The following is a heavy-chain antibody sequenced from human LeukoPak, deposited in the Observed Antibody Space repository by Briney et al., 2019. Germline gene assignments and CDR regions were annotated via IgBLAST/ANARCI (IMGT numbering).Heavy chain of an antibody. CDR2: ISSSSSTI. Sequence: GGSLRLSCAASGFTFSSYGMHWVRQAPGKGLEWVSYISSSSSTIYYADSVKGRFTISRDNAKNSLYLQMNSLRAEDTAVYYCARGGSSGWYYFDYWGQGTLVTVSS. V-gene: IGHV3-48*04. CDR1: GFTFSSYG. D-gene: IGHD6-19*01. CDR3: ARGGSSGWYYFDY. J-gene: IGHJ4*02.